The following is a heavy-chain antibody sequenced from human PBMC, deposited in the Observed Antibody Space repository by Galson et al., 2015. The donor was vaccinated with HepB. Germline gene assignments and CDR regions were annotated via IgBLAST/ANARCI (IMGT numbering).Heavy chain of an antibody. V-gene: IGHV4-39*01. D-gene: IGHD1-26*01. J-gene: IGHJ4*02. CDR1: GGSISSNIYY. CDR3: ARHVQRWEALTYYSDY. CDR2: MFYSGNS. Sequence: SETLSLTCTVSGGSISSNIYYWGWIRQPPGKGLEWIGSMFYSGNSYYNPSLQSRVTISVDTSKNQFSLKLTSVTAADTALYYCARHVQRWEALTYYSDYWGQGTLVTVSS.